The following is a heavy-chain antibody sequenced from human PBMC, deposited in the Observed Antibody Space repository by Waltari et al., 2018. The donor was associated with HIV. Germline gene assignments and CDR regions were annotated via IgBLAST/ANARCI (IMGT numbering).Heavy chain of an antibody. V-gene: IGHV1-2*02. CDR2: VNPNSGGT. J-gene: IGHJ4*02. D-gene: IGHD3-16*01. CDR1: GYTFTSPGYY. Sequence: QAPLVQSGAEVKKPGASVKVSCKASGYTFTSPGYYVHWVRQAPGQGLEWMGGVNPNSGGTVYAQNFQGRVTMTRETSISTAYMELSRLRSDDTAIYYCAVPWGMTEPTDYWGQGTLVTVSS. CDR3: AVPWGMTEPTDY.